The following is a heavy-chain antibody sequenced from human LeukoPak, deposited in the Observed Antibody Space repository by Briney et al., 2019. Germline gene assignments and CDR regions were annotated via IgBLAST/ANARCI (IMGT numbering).Heavy chain of an antibody. CDR3: ARLRMGITGYFDY. CDR1: GGSISSSSYY. D-gene: IGHD7-27*01. CDR2: IYYSGST. J-gene: IGHJ4*02. Sequence: PSETLSLTCTVSGGSISSSSYYWGWIRQPPGKGLEWIGSIYYSGSTYYNPSLKSRVTISVDTSKNQFSLKLSSVTAADTAVYYCARLRMGITGYFDYWGQGTLVTVSS. V-gene: IGHV4-39*01.